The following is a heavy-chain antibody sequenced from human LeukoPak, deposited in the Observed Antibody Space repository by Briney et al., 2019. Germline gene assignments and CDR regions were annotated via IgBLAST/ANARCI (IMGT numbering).Heavy chain of an antibody. CDR1: GFTFSSYG. Sequence: PGGSLRLSCAASGFTFSSYGIHWVRQAPGKGLEWVGFIRLDGSNKLYADSVKGRFTISRDNSKNTLYLQMNSLRAEDTAVYYWAKGGGNYYGSGSFYRGLYSFDYGGQGTLVTVSS. V-gene: IGHV3-30*02. CDR2: IRLDGSNK. CDR3: AKGGGNYYGSGSFYRGLYSFDY. D-gene: IGHD3-10*01. J-gene: IGHJ4*02.